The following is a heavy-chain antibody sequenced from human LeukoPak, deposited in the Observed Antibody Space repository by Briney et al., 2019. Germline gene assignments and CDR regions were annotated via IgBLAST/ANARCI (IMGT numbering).Heavy chain of an antibody. V-gene: IGHV3-23*01. D-gene: IGHD1-26*01. Sequence: GGSLRLSCAASGFTFSSYAMSWVRQAPGKGLEWVSTIGNSDTSTYHADSVKGRFTISRDNSKNSLYLQMNSLRAEDTAIYYCAKAWDWESNFLFEYWGQGTLVTVCS. CDR1: GFTFSSYA. J-gene: IGHJ4*02. CDR2: IGNSDTST. CDR3: AKAWDWESNFLFEY.